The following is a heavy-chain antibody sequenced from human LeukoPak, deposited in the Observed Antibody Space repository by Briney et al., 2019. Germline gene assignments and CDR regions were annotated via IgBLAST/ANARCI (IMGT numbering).Heavy chain of an antibody. CDR1: GFTFSRNG. CDR2: ISSSSSTI. V-gene: IGHV3-48*02. CDR3: ARETSGSAGY. J-gene: IGHJ4*02. Sequence: GGSLRLSCAASGFTFSRNGMNWVRQAPGKGLEWVSYISSSSSTIWYADSVKGRFTISRDNAKNSLYLQMNSLRDADTAVYYCARETSGSAGYWGQGTLVTVSS. D-gene: IGHD5-12*01.